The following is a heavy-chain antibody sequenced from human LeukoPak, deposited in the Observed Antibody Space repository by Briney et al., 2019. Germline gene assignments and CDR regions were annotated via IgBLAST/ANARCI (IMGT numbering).Heavy chain of an antibody. J-gene: IGHJ4*02. CDR1: GYTFTSYD. D-gene: IGHD5-12*01. CDR2: INPNSGGT. V-gene: IGHV1-2*02. Sequence: ASVKVSCKASGYTFTSYDINWVRQAPGQGLEWMGWINPNSGGTNYAQKFQGRVTMTRDTSISTAYMELSRLRSDDTAVYYCARDDQEVDIVATIPSYWGQGTLVTVSS. CDR3: ARDDQEVDIVATIPSY.